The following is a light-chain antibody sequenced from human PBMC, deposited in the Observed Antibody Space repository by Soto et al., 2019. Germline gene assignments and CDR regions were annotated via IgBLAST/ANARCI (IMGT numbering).Light chain of an antibody. J-gene: IGKJ1*01. CDR2: DAS. Sequence: DIQMTQSPSTLSSSVGDRVTLTWRASQSIRYWLAWYQQKPGKAPKLLIYDASTLESGVPTRFRGSGSGTDFTLTISSLKPEDFETYYCQQSYSTPRTFGQGTKVDIK. CDR1: QSIRYW. V-gene: IGKV1-39*01. CDR3: QQSYSTPRT.